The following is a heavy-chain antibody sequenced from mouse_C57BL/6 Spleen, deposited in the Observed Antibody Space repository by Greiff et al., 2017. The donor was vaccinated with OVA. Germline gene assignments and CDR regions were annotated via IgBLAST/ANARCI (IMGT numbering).Heavy chain of an antibody. CDR1: GFSFTSYG. CDR3: ARRATVVEGFAY. CDR2: IWSGGST. V-gene: IGHV2-2*01. Sequence: VQLQQSGPGLVQPSQSLSITCTVSGFSFTSYGVHWVRQSPGQGLEWLGVIWSGGSTDYHAAFISRLSISKDNSKSQVFFKMNSLQADDTAIYYCARRATVVEGFAYWGQGTLVTVSA. D-gene: IGHD1-1*01. J-gene: IGHJ3*01.